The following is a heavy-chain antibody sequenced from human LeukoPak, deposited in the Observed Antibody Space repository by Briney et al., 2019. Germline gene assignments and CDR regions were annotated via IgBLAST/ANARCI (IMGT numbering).Heavy chain of an antibody. J-gene: IGHJ3*02. CDR3: ASSTPLRDTAMVRAFDI. CDR2: ISSNGGST. D-gene: IGHD5-18*01. Sequence: GGSLRLSCAASGFTFSSYAMHWVRQAPGKGLEYVSAISSNGGSTYYANSVKGRFTISRDSSKNTLYLQMGSLRAEDTAVYYCASSTPLRDTAMVRAFDIWGQGTMVTVSS. V-gene: IGHV3-64*01. CDR1: GFTFSSYA.